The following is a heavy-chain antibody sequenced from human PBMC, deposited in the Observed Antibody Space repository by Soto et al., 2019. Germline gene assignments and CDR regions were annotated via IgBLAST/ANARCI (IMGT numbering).Heavy chain of an antibody. CDR2: LIPIFGTA. V-gene: IGHV1-69*13. CDR1: GGTFSSYA. D-gene: IGHD3-10*01. Sequence: ASVKVSCKASGGTFSSYAIRWVRQAPGQGLEWMGGLIPIFGTANYAQKFQGRVTITADDSTSTAYMELSSLRSEDTAVYYCASPVRGEALNDAFDIGGQGTMVTVSS. CDR3: ASPVRGEALNDAFDI. J-gene: IGHJ3*02.